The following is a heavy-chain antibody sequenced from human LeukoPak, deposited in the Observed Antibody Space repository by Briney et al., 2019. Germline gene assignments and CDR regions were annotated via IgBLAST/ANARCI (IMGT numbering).Heavy chain of an antibody. CDR2: MNPNSGNT. Sequence: ASVKVSCKASGYTFTSYDINWVRQATGQGLEWMGWMNPNSGNTGYAQKFQGRVTMTRNTSISTAYMELSSLRSEDTAVYYCARGEYDYVWGSYRNWFDPWGQGTLVTVSS. V-gene: IGHV1-8*01. D-gene: IGHD3-16*02. CDR1: GYTFTSYD. CDR3: ARGEYDYVWGSYRNWFDP. J-gene: IGHJ5*02.